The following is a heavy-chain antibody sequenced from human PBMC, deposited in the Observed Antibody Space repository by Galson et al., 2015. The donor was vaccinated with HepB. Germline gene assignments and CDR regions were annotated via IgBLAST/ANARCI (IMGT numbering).Heavy chain of an antibody. CDR1: GFSLTTSGVG. D-gene: IGHD3-10*01. V-gene: IGHV2-5*02. CDR2: IDWDDDK. CDR3: AHLLQAYDYGSGSLVHWYVDL. J-gene: IGHJ2*01. Sequence: PALVNPTQTLTLTCTFSGFSLTTSGVGVGWIRQHPGKAMEWLALIDWDDDKRYSPTLKSRLTITKDTSKNQVVLTMTNIDPVYTATYYCAHLLQAYDYGSGSLVHWYVDLWGRGTLGTVAS.